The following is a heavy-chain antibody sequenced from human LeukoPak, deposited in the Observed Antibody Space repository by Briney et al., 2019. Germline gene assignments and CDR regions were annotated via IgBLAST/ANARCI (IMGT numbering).Heavy chain of an antibody. D-gene: IGHD3-16*01. CDR2: INTYNGDT. CDR3: ARGIRSPLFDY. J-gene: IGHJ4*02. Sequence: GASVKVSRKASGYTFTHYGITWVRQAPGQGLAWMGWINTYNGDTKCAQKLQGRVTMTTDTSTSTAFMELRSLRSDDSAVYYCARGIRSPLFDYWGLGTLVTVSP. CDR1: GYTFTHYG. V-gene: IGHV1-18*01.